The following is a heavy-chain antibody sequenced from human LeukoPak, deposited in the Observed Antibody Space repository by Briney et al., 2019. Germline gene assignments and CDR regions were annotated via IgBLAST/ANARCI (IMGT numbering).Heavy chain of an antibody. D-gene: IGHD2-2*01. V-gene: IGHV3-23*01. CDR1: GFTFTSYS. CDR2: TSDRGDYT. J-gene: IGHJ4*02. CDR3: AKEHCSSTSCPFDY. Sequence: GGSLRLSCAASGFTFTSYSMSWVRQAPGKGLEWVSGTSDRGDYTYYADSVKGRFTISRDNSKNTLYLQMNSLRAEDTAVYYCAKEHCSSTSCPFDYWGRGTLVTVSS.